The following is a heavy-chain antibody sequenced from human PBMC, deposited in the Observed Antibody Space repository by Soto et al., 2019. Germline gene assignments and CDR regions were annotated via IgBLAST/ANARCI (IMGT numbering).Heavy chain of an antibody. J-gene: IGHJ4*02. D-gene: IGHD2-21*01. CDR1: GGSISSGFYY. V-gene: IGHV4-31*03. CDR3: TREKKVAYCGGNWPAYSDS. CDR2: IYYSGTT. Sequence: QVQLQESGPGLVKPSQTLSLTCTVSGGSISSGFYYWSWIRQQPGKGPEWIGYIYYSGTTYYNPALKSRVTLSVDTSENQFSLKLTSVTAADTAFYSCTREKKVAYCGGNWPAYSDSWGQGTLVIVSS.